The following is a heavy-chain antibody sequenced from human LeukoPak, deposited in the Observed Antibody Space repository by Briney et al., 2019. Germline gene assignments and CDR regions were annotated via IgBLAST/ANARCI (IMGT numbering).Heavy chain of an antibody. J-gene: IGHJ4*02. D-gene: IGHD6-6*01. Sequence: PGGSLRLSCATSGFTFSTYAMSWVRQAPGKGLEWVSAISGGADSRYYADSVKGRFTISRDNAKNTLYLQMNNLRAEDTAMYYCARDQRVTGRPDIDYWGQGTLVIVSS. CDR3: ARDQRVTGRPDIDY. V-gene: IGHV3-23*01. CDR2: ISGGADSR. CDR1: GFTFSTYA.